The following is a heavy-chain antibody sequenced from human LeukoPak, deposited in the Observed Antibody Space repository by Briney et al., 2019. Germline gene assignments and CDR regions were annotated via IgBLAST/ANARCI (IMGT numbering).Heavy chain of an antibody. V-gene: IGHV3-11*01. CDR1: GFTFSEYY. J-gene: IGHJ6*02. CDR3: ARDTNNGLDV. CDR2: ISSSGRLM. D-gene: IGHD1-14*01. Sequence: PGGSLRLSCAASGFTFSEYYINWIRQAPGKGLEWVSHISSSGRLMQYADSVRGRFTITRDNAQNFMSLQMNNLKPEDTAVYYCARDTNNGLDVWGQGTTVTVSS.